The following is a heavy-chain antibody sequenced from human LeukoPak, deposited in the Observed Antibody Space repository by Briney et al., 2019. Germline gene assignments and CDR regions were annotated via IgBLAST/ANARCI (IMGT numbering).Heavy chain of an antibody. CDR2: ISYDGSDE. CDR1: GFISNMYA. CDR3: AREGQWGPHSPGNYHYMDV. V-gene: IGHV3-30*04. J-gene: IGHJ6*03. Sequence: PGGSLRLSCGASGFISNMYAIHWVRQAPGKGLEWVAVISYDGSDEKYADFVKGRFTISRDSSKNTLSLQMKSLRVEDTAVYYCAREGQWGPHSPGNYHYMDVWGRGTTVTVSS. D-gene: IGHD6-19*01.